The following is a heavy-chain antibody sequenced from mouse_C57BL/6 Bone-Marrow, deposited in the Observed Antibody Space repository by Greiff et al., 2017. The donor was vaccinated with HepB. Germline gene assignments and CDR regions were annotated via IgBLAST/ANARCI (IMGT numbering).Heavy chain of an antibody. CDR3: ARHDYGSSSFDY. CDR1: GFTFSDYY. Sequence: EVQLVESGGGLVQPGGSLKLSCAASGFTFSDYYMYWVRQTPEKRLEWVAYISNGGGSTYYPDTVKGRFTISRDNAKNTLYLQMNRLKSEDTAMYYCARHDYGSSSFDYWGQGTTLTVSS. D-gene: IGHD1-1*01. J-gene: IGHJ2*01. V-gene: IGHV5-12*01. CDR2: ISNGGGST.